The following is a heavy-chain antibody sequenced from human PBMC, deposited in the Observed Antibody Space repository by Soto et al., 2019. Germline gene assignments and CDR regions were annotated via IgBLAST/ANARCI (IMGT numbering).Heavy chain of an antibody. CDR2: INHSGST. Sequence: QVQLQQWGAGLLKPSETLSLTCAVDCGSFSSYYWSWIRQPPGKGLEWIGEINHSGSTNYNPSLKSRVTMSVDTTKNQFSLKLSSVTAADTAVYYCARTSRFDCWGQGTLVTVSS. D-gene: IGHD6-6*01. V-gene: IGHV4-34*01. CDR3: ARTSRFDC. J-gene: IGHJ4*02. CDR1: CGSFSSYY.